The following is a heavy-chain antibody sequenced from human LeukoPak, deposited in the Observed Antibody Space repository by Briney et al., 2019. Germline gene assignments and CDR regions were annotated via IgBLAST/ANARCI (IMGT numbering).Heavy chain of an antibody. D-gene: IGHD3-3*01. CDR1: GGTFSSYA. CDR2: IIPIFGTA. V-gene: IGHV1-69*13. CDR3: AGDGRIYDFWSGYYQFDY. J-gene: IGHJ4*02. Sequence: SVKVSCKASGGTFSSYAISWVRQAPGQGLEWMGGIIPIFGTANYAQKFQGRVTITADESTSTAYMELSSLRSEDTAVYYCAGDGRIYDFWSGYYQFDYWGQGTLDTVSS.